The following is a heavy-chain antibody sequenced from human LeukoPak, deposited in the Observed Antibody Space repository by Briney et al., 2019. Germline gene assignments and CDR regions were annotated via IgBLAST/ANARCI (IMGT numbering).Heavy chain of an antibody. J-gene: IGHJ6*04. CDR1: GGTFSSYA. D-gene: IGHD3-16*01. CDR3: TLGAPYYYYGMDV. Sequence: SVKVSCKASGGTFSSYAISWVRQAPGQGLEWMGGIIPIFGTANYAQKFQGRVTITADKSTSTAYMELSSLRSEDTAVYYCTLGAPYYYYGMDVWGKGTTVTVSP. V-gene: IGHV1-69*06. CDR2: IIPIFGTA.